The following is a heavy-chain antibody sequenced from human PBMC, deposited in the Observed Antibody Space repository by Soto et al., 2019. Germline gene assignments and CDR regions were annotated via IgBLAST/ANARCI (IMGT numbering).Heavy chain of an antibody. V-gene: IGHV3-15*07. CDR2: IKSKTNGGTT. D-gene: IGHD2-2*01. CDR1: GFTFSNAW. Sequence: EVQLVESGGGLVKPGGSLRLSCAASGFTFSNAWMNWVRQAPGKGLEWVGRIKSKTNGGTTDYAAPVKGRFTISRDDSKNTLDVPRNRLRGDDTAVYYCTTGSVGYSSSSSCSEHDYYYYGMDVWGQGTTVTVSS. J-gene: IGHJ6*02. CDR3: TTGSVGYSSSSSCSEHDYYYYGMDV.